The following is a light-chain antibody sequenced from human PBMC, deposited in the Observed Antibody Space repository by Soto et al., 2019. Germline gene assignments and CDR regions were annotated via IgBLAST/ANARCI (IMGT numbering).Light chain of an antibody. V-gene: IGKV3-20*01. CDR2: GAS. Sequence: EIVLTQSPGTLSVSPGERATLSCRASQSVRSSYLAWYQQKPGQAPRLLIYGASSRATGIPDRFSGSGSGTAFTLTISRLEPEAFAVYYCQHYGSSLWTFGQGTKVEIK. CDR3: QHYGSSLWT. J-gene: IGKJ1*01. CDR1: QSVRSSY.